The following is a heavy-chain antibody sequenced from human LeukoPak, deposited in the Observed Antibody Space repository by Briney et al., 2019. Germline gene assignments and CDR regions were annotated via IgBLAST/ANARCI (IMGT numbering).Heavy chain of an antibody. V-gene: IGHV3-30-3*01. J-gene: IGHJ2*01. Sequence: PGGSLRLSCAASGFTFSSYAMHWVRQAPGKGLEWVAVISYDGSNKYYADSVKGRFTISRDNSKNTLYVQMNSLRAEDTAVYYCARDSVPFCSSTSCYIVNWYFDLWGRGTLVTVSP. CDR2: ISYDGSNK. CDR1: GFTFSSYA. D-gene: IGHD2-2*02. CDR3: ARDSVPFCSSTSCYIVNWYFDL.